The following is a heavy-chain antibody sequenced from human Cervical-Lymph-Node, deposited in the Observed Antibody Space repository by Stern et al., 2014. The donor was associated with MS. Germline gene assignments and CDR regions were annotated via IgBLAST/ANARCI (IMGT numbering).Heavy chain of an antibody. CDR1: GFTFSNYG. V-gene: IGHV3-30*18. D-gene: IGHD1-1*01. CDR2: ISYDADVT. Sequence: MQLVESGGGVVQPGTSLRLSCAVSGFTFSNYGMHWVRQAPGKGLEWVAVISYDADVTFYADSVKGRFTISRDTPKNTMYLQLNSLKVEDTAVYFCAKKSVGTTGTTTAFDYWGQGTLVTVSS. CDR3: AKKSVGTTGTTTAFDY. J-gene: IGHJ4*02.